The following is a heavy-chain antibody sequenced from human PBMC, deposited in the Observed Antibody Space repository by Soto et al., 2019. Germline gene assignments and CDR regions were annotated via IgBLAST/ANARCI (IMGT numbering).Heavy chain of an antibody. J-gene: IGHJ4*02. CDR1: GGSFSGYY. Sequence: QVQLQQWGAGLLKPSETLSITCAVYGGSFSGYYWSWIRQPPGKGLEWIGEINHSGSTDYNPSLKSRVIISGDTSKNQFSMKLSSVTAADTAVYYCARSTGDSSFGFDYWGQGTLVTVSS. CDR3: ARSTGDSSFGFDY. D-gene: IGHD2-2*01. CDR2: INHSGST. V-gene: IGHV4-34*01.